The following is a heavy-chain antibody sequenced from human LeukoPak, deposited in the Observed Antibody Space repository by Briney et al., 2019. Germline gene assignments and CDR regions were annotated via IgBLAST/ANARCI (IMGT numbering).Heavy chain of an antibody. Sequence: PGGSLRLSCAASGFTFNNTWMNWVRQAPGKGLEWVGRIKSKRDGGTTDYTEPVKGRFTISRDDSENMLYVQMNGLKTEDTAVYYCTTPPDYGVVYWGQGTLVTVSS. CDR1: GFTFNNTW. D-gene: IGHD4-17*01. CDR3: TTPPDYGVVY. CDR2: IKSKRDGGTT. J-gene: IGHJ4*02. V-gene: IGHV3-15*01.